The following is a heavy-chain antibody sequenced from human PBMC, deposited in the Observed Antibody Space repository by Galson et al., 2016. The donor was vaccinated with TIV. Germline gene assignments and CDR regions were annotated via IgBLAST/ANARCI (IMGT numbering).Heavy chain of an antibody. CDR1: GFTLSDYY. CDR3: EMTPGRTPYYYYGVDA. Sequence: SLRLSCAASGFTLSDYYMSWIRQAPGKGLEWLSYIRYNGSPKYDADSMKGRLTISRDIAKNSMYLDMNSLRADDTAVYFCEMTPGRTPYYYYGVDAWGHGTTVTVSS. V-gene: IGHV3-11*01. D-gene: IGHD1/OR15-1a*01. CDR2: IRYNGSPK. J-gene: IGHJ6*02.